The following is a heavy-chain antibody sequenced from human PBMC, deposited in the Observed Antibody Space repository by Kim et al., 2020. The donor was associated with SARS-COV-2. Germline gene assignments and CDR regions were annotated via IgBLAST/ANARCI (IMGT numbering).Heavy chain of an antibody. CDR3: ARIPSGDIAAPGEPDY. J-gene: IGHJ4*02. V-gene: IGHV2-70*11. Sequence: SGPTLVNPTQTLTLTCTFSGFSLSTTGMCVSWIRQPPGKALEWLARIDWDDDKYYSTSLKTRLTISKDTSKNQVVLTMTNMDPVDTATYYCARIPSGDIAAPGEPDYWGQGTLVTVSS. CDR2: IDWDDDK. D-gene: IGHD6-13*01. CDR1: GFSLSTTGMC.